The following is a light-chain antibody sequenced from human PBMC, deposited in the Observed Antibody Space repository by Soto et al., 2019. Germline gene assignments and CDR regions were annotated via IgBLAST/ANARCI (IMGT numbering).Light chain of an antibody. V-gene: IGKV1-5*03. CDR2: KAS. CDR1: QSISSW. Sequence: VRTTQSPSTVSAYVRDRVAIPCRASQSISSWLAWYQQKPGKAPKLLIYKASSLESGVASRFSGSGSGTEFTLTISSLQPDDFATFYCQQYHTFWTFGQGTKVDIK. CDR3: QQYHTFWT. J-gene: IGKJ1*01.